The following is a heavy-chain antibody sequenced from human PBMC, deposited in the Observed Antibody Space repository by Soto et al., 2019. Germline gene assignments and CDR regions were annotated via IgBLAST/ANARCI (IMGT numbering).Heavy chain of an antibody. V-gene: IGHV3-30*03. CDR1: GFIFSRYG. J-gene: IGHJ4*02. Sequence: QVQLVESGGGVVQSGGSLRLSCGGSGFIFSRYGMHWVRQAPGKGLEWVTGISYDGGERFYADSVKGRFTISRDNSKNRLDLQMSSLRPEDTAVYYCARDLPLYCRGDCNFDFRGQGTLVTVSS. CDR2: ISYDGGER. CDR3: ARDLPLYCRGDCNFDF. D-gene: IGHD2-21*02.